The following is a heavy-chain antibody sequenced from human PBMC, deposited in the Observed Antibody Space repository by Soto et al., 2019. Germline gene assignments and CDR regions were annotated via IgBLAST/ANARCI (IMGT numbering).Heavy chain of an antibody. CDR2: IYPGDSDT. V-gene: IGHV5-51*01. D-gene: IGHD3-10*01. CDR1: GYSFTSYW. CDR3: ARLGGWFGDTGNFDY. Sequence: PGESLKISCKGSGYSFTSYWIGWVRQMPGKGLEWMGIIYPGDSDTRYSPSFQGQVTISADKSISTAYLQWSSLKASDTAMYYCARLGGWFGDTGNFDYWGQGTLVTVSS. J-gene: IGHJ4*02.